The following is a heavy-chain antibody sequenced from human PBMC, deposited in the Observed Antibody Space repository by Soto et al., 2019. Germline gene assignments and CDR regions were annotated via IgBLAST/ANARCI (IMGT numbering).Heavy chain of an antibody. J-gene: IGHJ4*02. D-gene: IGHD3-22*01. CDR1: GFTFTSSA. Sequence: ASVKVSCKASGFTFTSSAVQWVRQARGQRLEWIGWIVVGSGNTNYAQKFQERVTITRDMSTRTAYMELRSLRSDDTAVYYCARDGEIWYYYDSSGYFDYWGQGTLVTVSS. CDR3: ARDGEIWYYYDSSGYFDY. CDR2: IVVGSGNT. V-gene: IGHV1-58*01.